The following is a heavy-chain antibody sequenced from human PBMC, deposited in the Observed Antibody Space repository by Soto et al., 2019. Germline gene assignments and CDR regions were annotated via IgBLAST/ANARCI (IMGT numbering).Heavy chain of an antibody. D-gene: IGHD2-15*01. CDR1: GYTFTGYA. V-gene: IGHV1-3*01. J-gene: IGHJ4*02. CDR2: INAGNGNT. CDR3: AKGEWSYCRGGSCYYFYY. Sequence: QVQLVQSGSELKKPGASVKVSCKASGYTFTGYAMHWVRQAPGQRLEWMGWINAGNGNTKYSQKFQGRFTITRDTSARTAYMELSSLRSEDTAVYYCAKGEWSYCRGGSCYYFYYWGQGTVVTVSS.